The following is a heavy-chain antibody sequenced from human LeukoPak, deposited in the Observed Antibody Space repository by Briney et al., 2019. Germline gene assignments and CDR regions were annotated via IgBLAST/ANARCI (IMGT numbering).Heavy chain of an antibody. Sequence: GGSLRLSCAASGFTFSSYAMSWARQAPGKGLEWVSVIYSGGSTYYADSVKGRFTISRDNSKNTLYLQMNSLRAEDTAVYYCARSVWRWLQSFDYWGQGTLVTVSS. CDR1: GFTFSSYA. CDR2: IYSGGST. V-gene: IGHV3-53*01. J-gene: IGHJ4*02. D-gene: IGHD5-24*01. CDR3: ARSVWRWLQSFDY.